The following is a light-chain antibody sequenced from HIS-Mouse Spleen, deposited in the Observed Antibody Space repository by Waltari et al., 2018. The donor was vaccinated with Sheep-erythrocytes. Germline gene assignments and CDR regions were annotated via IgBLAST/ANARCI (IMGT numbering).Light chain of an antibody. CDR1: SSDVGGYTH. CDR2: EVS. J-gene: IGLJ3*02. V-gene: IGLV2-8*01. Sequence: QSALTQPPSASGSPGQSVTISCTGTSSDVGGYTHVSWYQQHPGKAPNLMIYEVSKRPSGVPDRFSGSKSGNTASLTVSGLQAEDEADYYCSSYAGSNNWVFGGGTKLTVL. CDR3: SSYAGSNNWV.